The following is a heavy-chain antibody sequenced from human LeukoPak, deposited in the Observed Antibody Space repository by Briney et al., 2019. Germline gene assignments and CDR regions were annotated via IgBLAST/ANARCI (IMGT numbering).Heavy chain of an antibody. V-gene: IGHV1-24*01. J-gene: IGHJ3*02. CDR3: ATGGAYYYGSGSYYKGLSAFDI. CDR1: GYTLTELS. CDR2: FDPEDGET. Sequence: ASVNVSCKVSGYTLTELSMHWVRQAPGKGLEWMGGFDPEDGETIYAQKFQGRVTMTEDTSTETAYMELSSLRSEDTAVYYCATGGAYYYGSGSYYKGLSAFDIWGQGTMVTVSS. D-gene: IGHD3-10*01.